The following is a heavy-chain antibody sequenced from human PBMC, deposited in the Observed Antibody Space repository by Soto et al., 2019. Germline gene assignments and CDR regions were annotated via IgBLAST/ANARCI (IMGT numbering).Heavy chain of an antibody. CDR3: SRGSFGYYGP. Sequence: FRFSEHAMTWVRQAPGKGLEWVGFIRNTPYGGTTDYAASVRGRFTISRDDSESIAYLQMNSLKTEDSGVYYCSRGSFGYYGPWGPGTLVTVSS. CDR2: IRNTPYGGTT. V-gene: IGHV3-49*04. CDR1: FRFSEHA. D-gene: IGHD2-2*03. J-gene: IGHJ5*02.